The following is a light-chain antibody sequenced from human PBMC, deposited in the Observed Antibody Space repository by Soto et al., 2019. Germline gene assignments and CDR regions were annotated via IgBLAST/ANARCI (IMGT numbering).Light chain of an antibody. CDR2: RNN. Sequence: QSVLTQVPSASGTPGQRVTISCSGGSSNIGSNFVYWYQQLPGTAPKLLIFRNNQRPLGVPDRFSGSKSGTSASLAISGLRSEDEADYYCAAWDDSLSGFVVFGGGTKLTVL. V-gene: IGLV1-47*01. J-gene: IGLJ2*01. CDR1: SSNIGSNF. CDR3: AAWDDSLSGFVV.